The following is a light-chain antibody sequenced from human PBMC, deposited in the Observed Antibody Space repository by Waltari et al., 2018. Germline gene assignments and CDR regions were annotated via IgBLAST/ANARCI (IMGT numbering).Light chain of an antibody. J-gene: IGKJ4*01. CDR3: QQYGYSAPT. V-gene: IGKV3-20*01. CDR2: GAS. CDR1: QSVLGNF. Sequence: EIVLTQSPGTLSLSPGERATISCRASQSVLGNFLAWYQQRPGQAPRLLINGASSRATGIPDRFSGSGSGTDFTLTISRLEPEDFAVYYCQQYGYSAPTFGGGTKVEIK.